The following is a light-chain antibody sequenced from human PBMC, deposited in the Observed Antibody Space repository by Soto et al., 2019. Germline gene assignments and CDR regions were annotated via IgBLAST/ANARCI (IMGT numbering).Light chain of an antibody. CDR3: SSYAGSVYV. CDR1: SSDVGGYNY. Sequence: QSALTQPPSASGSPGQSVTISCTGTSSDVGGYNYVSWYQQHPGKALKLMIYEVSKRPSGVPDRFSGSKSGNTASLTVSGLQAEDEADYYCSSYAGSVYVFGTGTKLTVL. V-gene: IGLV2-8*01. J-gene: IGLJ1*01. CDR2: EVS.